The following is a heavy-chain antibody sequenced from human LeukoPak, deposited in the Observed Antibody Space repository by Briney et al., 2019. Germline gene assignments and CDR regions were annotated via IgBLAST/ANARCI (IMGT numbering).Heavy chain of an antibody. V-gene: IGHV4-34*01. J-gene: IGHJ3*02. Sequence: PSETLSLTCAVYGGSFSGYYWSWIRQPPGKGLEWIGEINHSGSTNYNPSLKSRVTISVDTSKNQFSLKLSSVTAADTAVYYCARGPTYYYGSESYYRPSHAFDIWGQGTMVTVSS. CDR1: GGSFSGYY. CDR2: INHSGST. D-gene: IGHD3-10*01. CDR3: ARGPTYYYGSESYYRPSHAFDI.